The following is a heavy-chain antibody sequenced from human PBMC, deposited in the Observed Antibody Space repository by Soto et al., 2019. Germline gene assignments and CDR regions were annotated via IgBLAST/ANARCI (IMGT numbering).Heavy chain of an antibody. J-gene: IGHJ6*02. CDR1: GGTFSSYA. Sequence: QVQLVQSGAEVKKPGSSVKVSCKASGGTFSSYAISWVRQAPGQGLEWMGGIIPIFGTANYAQKFQGRVTVTADESTNTAYMELSSLRSEDTAVYYCARELYCSGGSCYSHYYYYGMDVWGQGTTVTVSS. CDR2: IIPIFGTA. CDR3: ARELYCSGGSCYSHYYYYGMDV. V-gene: IGHV1-69*19. D-gene: IGHD2-15*01.